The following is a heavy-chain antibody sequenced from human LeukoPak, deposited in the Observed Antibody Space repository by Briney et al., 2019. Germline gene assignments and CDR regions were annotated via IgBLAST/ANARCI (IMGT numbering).Heavy chain of an antibody. V-gene: IGHV4-39*07. D-gene: IGHD6-19*01. CDR3: AREYTLYRSGWFLDY. Sequence: SETLSLTCSVSGDSSSNSIYYWGWIRQPPGRGLEWIGTIDYSGSTYYNPSLKSRATISADMSKNQFCLKLSSVTAADTAVYYCAREYTLYRSGWFLDYWGQGTVVTVSS. CDR2: IDYSGST. CDR1: GDSSSNSIYY. J-gene: IGHJ4*02.